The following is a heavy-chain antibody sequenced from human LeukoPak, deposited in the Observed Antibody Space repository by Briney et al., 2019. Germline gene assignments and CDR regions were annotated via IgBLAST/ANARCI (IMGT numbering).Heavy chain of an antibody. CDR2: ISYSGST. CDR3: ARGGSYVYFDY. V-gene: IGHV4-59*12. Sequence: SETLSLTCTVSGGSISSYYWSWIRQPPGKGLEWIGYISYSGSTNYNPSLKRRVTISVDSSKNQFSLKLSSVTAADTAVYYCARGGSYVYFDYWGQGTLVTVTS. D-gene: IGHD3-16*01. J-gene: IGHJ4*02. CDR1: GGSISSYY.